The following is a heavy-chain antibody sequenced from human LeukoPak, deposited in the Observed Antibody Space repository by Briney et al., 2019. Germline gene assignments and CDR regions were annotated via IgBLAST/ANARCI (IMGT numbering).Heavy chain of an antibody. V-gene: IGHV4-61*02. CDR3: AAFWSGYYGVDY. CDR1: GGSIGSGSYY. Sequence: SETLSLTCTVSGGSIGSGSYYWSWIRQPAGKGLEWIGRIYTSGSTNYNPSLKSRVTISVDTSKNQFSLKLSSVTAADTAVYYCAAFWSGYYGVDYWGQGTLVTVSS. D-gene: IGHD3-3*01. CDR2: IYTSGST. J-gene: IGHJ4*02.